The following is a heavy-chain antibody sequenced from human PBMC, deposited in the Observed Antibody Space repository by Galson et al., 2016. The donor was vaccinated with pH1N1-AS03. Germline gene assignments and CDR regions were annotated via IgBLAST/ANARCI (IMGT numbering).Heavy chain of an antibody. D-gene: IGHD1-26*01. Sequence: SLRLXCAASGFTFTSSWMHWVRQAPGKGLVWVSHINEDGGTTRYADSVKGRFTISRDNAKNTLYLQMNSLRAEVTAVDFCVREQGGSDDYWGQGTLVTVSS. CDR1: GFTFTSSW. V-gene: IGHV3-74*01. J-gene: IGHJ4*02. CDR2: INEDGGTT. CDR3: VREQGGSDDY.